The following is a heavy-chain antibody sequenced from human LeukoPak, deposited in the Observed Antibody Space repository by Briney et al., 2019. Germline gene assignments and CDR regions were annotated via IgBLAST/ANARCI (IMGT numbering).Heavy chain of an antibody. CDR3: AARPVRDLGPLDF. V-gene: IGHV3-23*01. Sequence: GGSLRLSCAASGFTFSSYAMAWVRQAPGKGLEWVSFISASGGSTFYPDSVKGRFTISRDNSKNTLYPQMDRLRADDTAVYYCAARPVRDLGPLDFWGQGTLVTVSS. CDR1: GFTFSSYA. D-gene: IGHD5-24*01. CDR2: ISASGGST. J-gene: IGHJ4*02.